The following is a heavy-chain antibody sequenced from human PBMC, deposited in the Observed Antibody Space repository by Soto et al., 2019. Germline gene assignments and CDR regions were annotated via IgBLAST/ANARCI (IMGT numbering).Heavy chain of an antibody. CDR3: ARGDSGSYYYFDY. J-gene: IGHJ4*02. D-gene: IGHD1-26*01. V-gene: IGHV3-7*01. Sequence: GSLRLSCAASGFTFSSYWMSWVRQAPGKGLEWVANIKQDGSEKYYVDSVKGRFTISRDNAKNSLYLQMNSLRAEDTAVYYCARGDSGSYYYFDYWGQGTLVTVSS. CDR1: GFTFSSYW. CDR2: IKQDGSEK.